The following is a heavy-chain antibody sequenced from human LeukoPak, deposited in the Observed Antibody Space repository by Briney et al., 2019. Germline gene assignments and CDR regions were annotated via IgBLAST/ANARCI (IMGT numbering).Heavy chain of an antibody. CDR1: GYTFTGYY. D-gene: IGHD3-10*01. CDR2: INPNSGGT. CDR3: ARVTLVGYGSGSLYYYYGMDV. V-gene: IGHV1-2*02. Sequence: ASVKVSCKASGYTFTGYYMHWVRQAPGQGLEWMGWINPNSGGTNYAQKFQGRVTMTRDTSISTAYMVLSRLRSDDTAVYYCARVTLVGYGSGSLYYYYGMDVWGQGTTVTVSS. J-gene: IGHJ6*02.